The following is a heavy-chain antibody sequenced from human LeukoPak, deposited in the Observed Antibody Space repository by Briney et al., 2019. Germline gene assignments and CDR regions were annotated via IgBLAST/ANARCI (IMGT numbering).Heavy chain of an antibody. CDR2: IYYSGST. CDR3: ARAAYYDFWSGYSLAY. V-gene: IGHV4-59*11. J-gene: IGHJ4*02. D-gene: IGHD3-3*01. CDR1: GGSISSHY. Sequence: SETLSLTCTVSGGSISSHYRSWIRQPPGKGLEWIGYIYYSGSTNYNPSLKSRVTISVDTSKNQFSLKLSSVTAADTAVYYCARAAYYDFWSGYSLAYWGQGTLVTVSS.